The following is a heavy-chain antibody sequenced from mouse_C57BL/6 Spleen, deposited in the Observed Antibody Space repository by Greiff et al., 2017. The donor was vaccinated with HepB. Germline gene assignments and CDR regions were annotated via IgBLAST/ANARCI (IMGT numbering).Heavy chain of an antibody. D-gene: IGHD2-1*01. CDR1: GFTFSSYA. CDR3: ARDGKVSYWYFDV. J-gene: IGHJ1*03. CDR2: ISAGGSYT. V-gene: IGHV5-4*01. Sequence: EVQVVESGGGLVKPGGSLKLSCAASGFTFSSYAMSWVRQTPEKRLEWVATISAGGSYTYYPDNVKGRFTISRDNAKNNLYLQMSHLKSEDTAMYYCARDGKVSYWYFDVWGTGTTVTVSS.